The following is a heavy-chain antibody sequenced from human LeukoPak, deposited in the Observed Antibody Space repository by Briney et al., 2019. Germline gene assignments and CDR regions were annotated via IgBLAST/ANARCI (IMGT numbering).Heavy chain of an antibody. CDR1: GGSISSNSYY. J-gene: IGHJ4*02. D-gene: IGHD1-1*01. CDR3: ARHKLERPHFDY. Sequence: PSETLSLTCAVSGGSISSNSYYWGWIRQPPGKGLEWIGSIYYSGSTYYNPSLKSRVTISVDTSKNQFSLKLSSVTAADTAVYYCARHKLERPHFDYWGQGTLVTVPS. V-gene: IGHV4-39*01. CDR2: IYYSGST.